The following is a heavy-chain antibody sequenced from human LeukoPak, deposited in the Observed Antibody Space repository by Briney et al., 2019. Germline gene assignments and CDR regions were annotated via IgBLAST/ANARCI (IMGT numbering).Heavy chain of an antibody. CDR2: IYHSGST. J-gene: IGHJ4*02. V-gene: IGHV4-38-2*02. Sequence: PSETLSLTCIVSGYSINSGYHWGWIRQPPGKGLEWIGSIYHSGSTYYNPSLKSRVTISIDTSMNQFSLQLRSVTAADTAVYYCARHYLYDTSGDGTYYFDYWGQGTLVTVSS. D-gene: IGHD3-22*01. CDR1: GYSINSGYH. CDR3: ARHYLYDTSGDGTYYFDY.